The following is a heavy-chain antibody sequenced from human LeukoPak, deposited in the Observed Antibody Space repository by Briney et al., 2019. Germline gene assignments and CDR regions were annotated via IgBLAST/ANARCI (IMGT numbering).Heavy chain of an antibody. CDR1: GFNFSNYG. CDR2: IRYDGSNT. D-gene: IGHD6-13*01. V-gene: IGHV3-30*02. CDR3: GRGLRYSSSWHSGDY. J-gene: IGHJ4*02. Sequence: GGSLRLSCAVSGFNFSNYGMHWVRQAPGRGLEWVTFIRYDGSNTYNADSVKGRFSIFRDNSTNTLYLQMNGLRTEDTAVYFCGRGLRYSSSWHSGDYWGQGSLVIVSS.